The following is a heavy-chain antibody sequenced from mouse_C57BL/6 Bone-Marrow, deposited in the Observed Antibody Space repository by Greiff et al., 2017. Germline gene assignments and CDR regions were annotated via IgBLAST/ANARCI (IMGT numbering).Heavy chain of an antibody. CDR3: TRIAY. Sequence: VQLQQSGAELVRPGASVTLSCTASGFTITDDYMYWVKQRPEQDLEWIGWLDPENGDTAYAPKFQGKATITVDTSSNTAYLRLSSLTSEGTAVYYCTRIAYWGQGTRVTVSA. V-gene: IGHV14-4*01. J-gene: IGHJ3*01. CDR1: GFTITDDY. CDR2: LDPENGDT.